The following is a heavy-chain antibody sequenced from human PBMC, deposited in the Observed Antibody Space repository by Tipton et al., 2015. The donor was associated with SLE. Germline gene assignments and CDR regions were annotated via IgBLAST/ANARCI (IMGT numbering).Heavy chain of an antibody. Sequence: GLVKPSETLSLTCTVFGGSISPNWWSWIRQPPGKGLEWIGYIYYRGNTNYNPSLKSRVTISVDVSKNQVSLKLSSVTAADTAVYYCARVAPAEVFDYWGQGTLVTVSS. D-gene: IGHD2-2*01. V-gene: IGHV4-59*12. J-gene: IGHJ4*02. CDR2: IYYRGNT. CDR3: ARVAPAEVFDY. CDR1: GGSISPNW.